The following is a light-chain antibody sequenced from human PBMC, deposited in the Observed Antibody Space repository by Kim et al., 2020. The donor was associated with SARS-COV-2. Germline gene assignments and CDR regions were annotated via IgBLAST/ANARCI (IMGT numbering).Light chain of an antibody. CDR3: QQYGSSRWT. Sequence: SPGEIATLSCSASQSVSSSYLAWYQQKPGQAPRLLIYGASSRATGIPDRFSGSGSGTDFTLTISRLEPEDFAVYYCQQYGSSRWTFGQGTKVDIK. J-gene: IGKJ1*01. V-gene: IGKV3-20*01. CDR2: GAS. CDR1: QSVSSSY.